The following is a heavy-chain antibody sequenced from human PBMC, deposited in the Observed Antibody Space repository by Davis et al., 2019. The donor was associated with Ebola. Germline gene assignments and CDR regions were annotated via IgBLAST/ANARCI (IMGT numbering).Heavy chain of an antibody. CDR2: INHSGST. CDR3: ARDGYCSSTSCYNWFDP. V-gene: IGHV4-34*01. Sequence: MPSETLSLTCAVYGGSFSGYYWNWIRQPPGKGLEWIGEINHSGSTNYNPSLNSRVTLSVDTSKNQFSLKLSSVTAADTAVYYCARDGYCSSTSCYNWFDPWGQGTLVTVSS. CDR1: GGSFSGYY. J-gene: IGHJ5*02. D-gene: IGHD2-2*03.